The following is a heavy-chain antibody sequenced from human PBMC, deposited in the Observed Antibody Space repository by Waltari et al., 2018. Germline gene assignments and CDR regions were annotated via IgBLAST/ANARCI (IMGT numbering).Heavy chain of an antibody. D-gene: IGHD2-15*01. CDR3: ARGSGSGGSWYFDY. V-gene: IGHV4-39*01. Sequence: QLQLQESGPGLVKPSETLSLTCTVSGGSISSSGLYWGWIRQPPGREPEWIASSYSGTTYYNPSIKSGVTISADTSKNQGSLKVTAVTATDTAVYYCARGSGSGGSWYFDYWGQGTRVTVSS. CDR2: SYSGTT. CDR1: GGSISSSGLY. J-gene: IGHJ4*02.